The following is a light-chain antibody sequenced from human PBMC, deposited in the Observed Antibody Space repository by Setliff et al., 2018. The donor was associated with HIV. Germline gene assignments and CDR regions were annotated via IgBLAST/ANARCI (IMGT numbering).Light chain of an antibody. CDR1: ISDVGTYDR. V-gene: IGLV2-18*02. CDR2: EVS. CDR3: FSFTSNSNYG. Sequence: QSALTQPPSVSGSPGQSVTISCTGTISDVGTYDRVSWYQQPPGTAPKLMIYEVSNRPSGVPDRFSGSKSGNTASLIISGLQAEDEADYYCFSFTSNSNYGFGPGTKVTVL. J-gene: IGLJ1*01.